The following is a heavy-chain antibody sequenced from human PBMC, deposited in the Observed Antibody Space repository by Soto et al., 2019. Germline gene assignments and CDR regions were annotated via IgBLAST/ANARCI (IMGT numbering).Heavy chain of an antibody. Sequence: PSQTLSLTCAISGDSVSSNSAALNWIRQSPSRGLEWLGRTYYRSKWYNDYAVSAKSRITINPDTSKNQFSLQLNSVTPEDTAVYYCARGLFIAAAGTIYGMDVWGQGTTVTVSS. CDR2: TYYRSKWYN. CDR3: ARGLFIAAAGTIYGMDV. J-gene: IGHJ6*02. D-gene: IGHD6-13*01. V-gene: IGHV6-1*01. CDR1: GDSVSSNSAA.